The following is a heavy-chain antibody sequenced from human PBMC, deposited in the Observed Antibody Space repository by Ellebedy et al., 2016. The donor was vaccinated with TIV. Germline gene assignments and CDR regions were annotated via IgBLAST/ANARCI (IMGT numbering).Heavy chain of an antibody. J-gene: IGHJ4*02. CDR3: ARVGDCSSTSCYFDY. V-gene: IGHV1-69*13. D-gene: IGHD2-2*01. CDR2: IIPIFGTA. CDR1: GGTFSSYA. Sequence: AASVKVSCKASGGTFSSYAISWVRQAPGQGLEWMGGIIPIFGTANYAQKFQGRVTITADESTSTAYMELSSLRSEDTAVYYCARVGDCSSTSCYFDYWGQGTLVTVSS.